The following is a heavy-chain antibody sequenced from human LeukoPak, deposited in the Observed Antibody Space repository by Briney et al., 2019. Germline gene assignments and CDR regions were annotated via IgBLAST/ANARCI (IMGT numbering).Heavy chain of an antibody. CDR1: GYTFSRYW. D-gene: IGHD3-22*01. Sequence: GGSLRLSCAASGYTFSRYWIHWVRQAPGKGLVWVSRINTDATITTYADSVRGRFTISRDNAKNILYLQMNSLRAEDTDVYYCARDFSGYDDYWGQGTLVTVSS. CDR3: ARDFSGYDDY. V-gene: IGHV3-74*01. CDR2: INTDATIT. J-gene: IGHJ4*02.